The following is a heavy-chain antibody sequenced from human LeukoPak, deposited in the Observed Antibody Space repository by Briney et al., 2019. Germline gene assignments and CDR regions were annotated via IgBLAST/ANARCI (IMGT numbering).Heavy chain of an antibody. CDR3: ARDRGAYCGGDCYLGFDY. J-gene: IGHJ4*01. CDR1: GFTFSSYT. V-gene: IGHV3-21*01. CDR2: IAGSSGYI. Sequence: GGSLRLSCAASGFTFSSYTMNWVRQAPGKGLEWFSSIAGSSGYISYADSVKGRFTISRDNAKKSLYLQMTSLTAEDTAVYYCARDRGAYCGGDCYLGFDYWGRGTLVTVSS. D-gene: IGHD2-21*02.